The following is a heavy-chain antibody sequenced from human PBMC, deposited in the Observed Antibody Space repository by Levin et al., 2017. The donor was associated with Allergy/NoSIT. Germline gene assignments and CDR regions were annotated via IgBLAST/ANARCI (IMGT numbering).Heavy chain of an antibody. CDR1: GGSISSSSYY. CDR3: ARRTTVGVWYFDR. V-gene: IGHV4-39*01. Sequence: SQTLSLTCTVSGGSISSSSYYWGWIRQPPGKGLEWIGSIYYSGSTYYNPSLKSRVTISVDTSKNQFSLKLSSVTAADTAVYYCARRTTVGVWYFDRWGRGTLVTVSS. D-gene: IGHD4-17*01. CDR2: IYYSGST. J-gene: IGHJ2*01.